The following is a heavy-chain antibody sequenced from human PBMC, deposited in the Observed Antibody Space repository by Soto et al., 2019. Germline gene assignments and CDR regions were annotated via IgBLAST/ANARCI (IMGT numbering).Heavy chain of an antibody. Sequence: ASVKVSCKASGYIFTAYSMHWVRRAPGQGLEWMGVVNPSGGSTNYAQKFQGRITLTRDTSRNTVYMDLSSLTSEDTAVYYCAREENCSDGICYSEYFQRWGQGTLVTVSS. CDR1: GYIFTAYS. CDR2: VNPSGGST. D-gene: IGHD2-15*01. CDR3: AREENCSDGICYSEYFQR. V-gene: IGHV1-46*01. J-gene: IGHJ1*01.